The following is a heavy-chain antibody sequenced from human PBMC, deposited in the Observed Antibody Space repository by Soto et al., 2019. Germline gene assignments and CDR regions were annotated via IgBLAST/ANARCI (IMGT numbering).Heavy chain of an antibody. CDR1: GGSISSYY. D-gene: IGHD3-3*01. J-gene: IGHJ4*02. CDR3: ARDRGITIFGVVTMGVFDY. CDR2: IYYSGST. V-gene: IGHV4-59*01. Sequence: ETLSLTCTVSGGSISSYYWSWIRQPPGKGLEWIGYIYYSGSTNYNPSLKSRVTISVDTSKNQFSLKLSSVTAADTAVYYCARDRGITIFGVVTMGVFDYWGQGTLVTVSS.